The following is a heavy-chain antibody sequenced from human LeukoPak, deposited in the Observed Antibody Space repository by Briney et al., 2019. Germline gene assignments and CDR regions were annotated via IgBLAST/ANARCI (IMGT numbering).Heavy chain of an antibody. D-gene: IGHD5-12*01. V-gene: IGHV3-30*18. CDR2: ISNDGSNK. J-gene: IGHJ4*02. CDR3: TKDRPSDSGYDWAFDY. CDR1: GFTFSFYG. Sequence: GRSLRLSCAASGFTFSFYGMHWVRQAPGKGQEWVAIISNDGSNKYYADSVKGRFTISRDNFRNTLYLEMNSLRAEDTAVYYCTKDRPSDSGYDWAFDYWGQGTLVTVSS.